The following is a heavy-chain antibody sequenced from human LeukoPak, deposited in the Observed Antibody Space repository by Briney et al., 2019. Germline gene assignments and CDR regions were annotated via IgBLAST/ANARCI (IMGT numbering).Heavy chain of an antibody. J-gene: IGHJ4*02. CDR3: ARPGGYSSGWYGGYYFVY. CDR1: GGSFSGYY. D-gene: IGHD6-19*01. Sequence: PSETLSLTCAVYGGSFSGYYWSWIRQPPGKGLEWIGEINHSESTNYNPSLKSRVTISVDTSKNQFSLKLSSVTAADTAVYYCARPGGYSSGWYGGYYFVYWGQGTLVTVSS. V-gene: IGHV4-34*01. CDR2: INHSEST.